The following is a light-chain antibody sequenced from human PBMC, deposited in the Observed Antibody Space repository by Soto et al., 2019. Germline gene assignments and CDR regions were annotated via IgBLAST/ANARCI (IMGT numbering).Light chain of an antibody. V-gene: IGKV1-39*01. Sequence: IQRTQYPSSLSAAVGDRVTITCRASQSIGRYLNWYQEKPGKAPNVVIFTASSLQSGVPSRFNGSGSGTEFTLTISSLQPEDFANYYCQQSYSIPITFGQGTLLEVK. CDR2: TAS. CDR3: QQSYSIPIT. CDR1: QSIGRY. J-gene: IGKJ5*01.